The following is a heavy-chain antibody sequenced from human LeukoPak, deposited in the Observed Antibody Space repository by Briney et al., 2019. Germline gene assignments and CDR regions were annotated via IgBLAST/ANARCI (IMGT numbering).Heavy chain of an antibody. J-gene: IGHJ6*02. CDR1: GGSISSYY. D-gene: IGHD3-3*01. CDR2: IYYSGST. Sequence: SETLSLTCTVSGGSISSYYWSWIRQPPGKGLEWIGYIYYSGSTNYNPSLKSRVTISVDTSKNQFSLKLSSVTAADTAVYYCAREAYYDFWSGYYHYYYYGMDVWVQGTTVTVSS. CDR3: AREAYYDFWSGYYHYYYYGMDV. V-gene: IGHV4-59*01.